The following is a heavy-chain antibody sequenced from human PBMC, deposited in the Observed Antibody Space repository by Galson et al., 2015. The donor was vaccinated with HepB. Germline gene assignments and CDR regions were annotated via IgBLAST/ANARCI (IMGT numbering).Heavy chain of an antibody. V-gene: IGHV3-30-3*01. CDR3: ARSHGSGSYYDFDY. D-gene: IGHD3-10*01. Sequence: SLRLSCAASGFTFSNYAMHWVRQAPGKGLEWVAVISYDGSIKYYSDSVKGRFTISRDNSKNTLYLQMNSLRTEDTAVYYCARSHGSGSYYDFDYWGQGTLVTVSS. CDR2: ISYDGSIK. CDR1: GFTFSNYA. J-gene: IGHJ4*02.